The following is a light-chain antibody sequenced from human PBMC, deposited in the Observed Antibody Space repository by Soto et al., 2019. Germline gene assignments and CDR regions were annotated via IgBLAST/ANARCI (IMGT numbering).Light chain of an antibody. J-gene: IGKJ4*01. Sequence: EIVLTQSPATLSLSPGAAATIYCRASQSVGNNLAWSQRKHGQAPGFIIYEASTRATGIPARFSGSRSGTDCNLTISSLEPEDVSVYYCQQHANWPLTFVGGTKVDI. V-gene: IGKV3-11*01. CDR2: EAS. CDR1: QSVGNN. CDR3: QQHANWPLT.